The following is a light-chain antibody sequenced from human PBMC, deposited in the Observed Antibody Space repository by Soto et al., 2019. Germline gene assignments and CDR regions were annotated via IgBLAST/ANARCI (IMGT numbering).Light chain of an antibody. V-gene: IGKV1-5*01. J-gene: IGKJ1*01. CDR3: QQYNSYS. Sequence: DLKMTKSPSTLPAYVGARVTITCRASQSISNWLAWYQQKPGTAPNVLIYHASNLQSGVPSRFSGSGSGTELTLTISSLQPDAFATDYCQQYNSYSFGQGTKVDIK. CDR2: HAS. CDR1: QSISNW.